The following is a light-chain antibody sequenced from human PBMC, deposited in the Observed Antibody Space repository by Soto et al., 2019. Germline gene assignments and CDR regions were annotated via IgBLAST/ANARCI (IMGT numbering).Light chain of an antibody. Sequence: DIQMTQSPSTLSSSIGDRVNITWRASQSISSWLAWYQQKPGKAPKVLIYDASSLESGVPSRFSGSGSGTEFTLTISSMQPDDFATDYCQQYNSYGTFCQGTKVDIK. CDR1: QSISSW. V-gene: IGKV1-5*01. CDR2: DAS. CDR3: QQYNSYGT. J-gene: IGKJ1*01.